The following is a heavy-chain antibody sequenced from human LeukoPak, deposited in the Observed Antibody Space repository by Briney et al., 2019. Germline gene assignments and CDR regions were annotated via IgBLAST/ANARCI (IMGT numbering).Heavy chain of an antibody. CDR1: GFTFSSYA. Sequence: PGGSLRLSCAASGFTFSSYAMSWVRQAPGKGLEWVSAISGSGGSTYYADSVKGRFTISRDNTKNTLFLQMNSLRAEDTALYFCAITRDYDYWGQGTLVTVSS. J-gene: IGHJ4*02. CDR3: AITRDYDY. CDR2: ISGSGGST. V-gene: IGHV3-23*01.